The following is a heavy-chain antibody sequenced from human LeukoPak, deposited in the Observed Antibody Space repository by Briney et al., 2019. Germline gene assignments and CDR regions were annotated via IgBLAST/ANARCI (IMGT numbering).Heavy chain of an antibody. CDR2: IYYSGST. CDR3: ASLYYDSSDYYSFDY. Sequence: SETLSLTCTVSGGSISSYYWSWIRQPPGKGLEWIGYIYYSGSTNYNPSLKSRVTISVDTSKNQFSLKLSSVTAADTAVYYCASLYYDSSDYYSFDYWGQGTLVTVSS. CDR1: GGSISSYY. D-gene: IGHD3-22*01. J-gene: IGHJ4*02. V-gene: IGHV4-59*12.